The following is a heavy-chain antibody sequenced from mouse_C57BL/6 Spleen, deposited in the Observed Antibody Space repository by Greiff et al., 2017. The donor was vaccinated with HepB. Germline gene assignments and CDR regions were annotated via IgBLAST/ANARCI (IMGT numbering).Heavy chain of an antibody. V-gene: IGHV5-17*01. CDR3: ARGVNWDGFAY. CDR2: ISSGSSTI. Sequence: EVKLVESGGGLVKPGGSLKLSCAASGFTFSDYGMHWVRQAPEKGLEWVAYISSGSSTIYYADTVKGRFTISRDNAKNTLFLQMTSLRSEDTAMYYCARGVNWDGFAYWGQGTLVTVSA. CDR1: GFTFSDYG. J-gene: IGHJ3*01. D-gene: IGHD4-1*01.